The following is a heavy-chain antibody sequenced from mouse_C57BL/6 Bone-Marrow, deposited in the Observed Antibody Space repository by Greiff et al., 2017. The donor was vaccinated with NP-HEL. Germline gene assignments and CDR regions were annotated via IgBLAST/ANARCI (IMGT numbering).Heavy chain of an antibody. Sequence: EVQLVESGGDLVKPGGSLKLSCAASGFTFSSYGMSWVRQTPDQRLEWVATISSGGSYTYYPDSVKGRFTISRDNAKNTLYLQMSSLKSEDTAMYYCARRGYGNSFAYWGQGTLVTVSA. CDR1: GFTFSSYG. J-gene: IGHJ3*01. CDR3: ARRGYGNSFAY. D-gene: IGHD2-10*02. V-gene: IGHV5-6*01. CDR2: ISSGGSYT.